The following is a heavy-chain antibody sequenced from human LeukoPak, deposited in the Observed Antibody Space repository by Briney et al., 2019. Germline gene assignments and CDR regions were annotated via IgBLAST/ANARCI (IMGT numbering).Heavy chain of an antibody. D-gene: IGHD3-22*01. J-gene: IGHJ3*02. CDR1: GFTFSDYY. CDR3: ARDPEGSYYDRSGLAFDI. CDR2: ISSSGSTI. Sequence: GGSLRLSCAASGFTFSDYYMSWIRQAPGKGLEWVSYISSSGSTIYYADSVKGRFTISRDNAKNSLYLQMNSLRAEDTAVYYCARDPEGSYYDRSGLAFDIWGQGTMVTVSS. V-gene: IGHV3-11*01.